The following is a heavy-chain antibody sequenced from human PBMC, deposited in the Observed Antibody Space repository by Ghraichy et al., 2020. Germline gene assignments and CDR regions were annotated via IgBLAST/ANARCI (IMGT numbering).Heavy chain of an antibody. CDR3: TKNSGVYGVDV. J-gene: IGHJ6*02. Sequence: GGSLRLSCAASGFSFRSYGMHWVRQAPGKGLEWVTFIRPDGSSKYYADSGKGRFTISRDNSDNTVYLQMNSLRVEDTAVYYCTKNSGVYGVDVWGQGTTVTVSS. V-gene: IGHV3-30*02. D-gene: IGHD4-17*01. CDR2: IRPDGSSK. CDR1: GFSFRSYG.